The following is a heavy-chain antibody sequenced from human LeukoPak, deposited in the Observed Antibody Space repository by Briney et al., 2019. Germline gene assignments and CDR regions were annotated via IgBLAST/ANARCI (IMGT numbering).Heavy chain of an antibody. V-gene: IGHV3-23*01. D-gene: IGHD5-24*01. Sequence: GGSLGLSCAASGFTFSSYAMSWVRQAPGKGLEWVSAISGSGGSTYYADSVKGRFTISRDNSKNTLYLQMNSLRAEDTAVYYCAKSRLEMATIHYFDYWGQGTLVTVSS. CDR1: GFTFSSYA. CDR2: ISGSGGST. CDR3: AKSRLEMATIHYFDY. J-gene: IGHJ4*02.